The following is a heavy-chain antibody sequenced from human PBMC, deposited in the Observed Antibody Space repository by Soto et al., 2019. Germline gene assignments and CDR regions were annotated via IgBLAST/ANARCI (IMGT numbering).Heavy chain of an antibody. CDR1: GYTFTSYG. CDR2: ISAYNGNT. Sequence: ASVKVSCKASGYTFTSYGISWVRQAPGQGLEWMGWISAYNGNTNYAQKLQGRVTMTTDTSTSTAYMELRSLRSDDTAVYYCARLVALRGGLQNWFQPWGQGTLVRVSS. J-gene: IGHJ5*02. CDR3: ARLVALRGGLQNWFQP. V-gene: IGHV1-18*01. D-gene: IGHD3-3*01.